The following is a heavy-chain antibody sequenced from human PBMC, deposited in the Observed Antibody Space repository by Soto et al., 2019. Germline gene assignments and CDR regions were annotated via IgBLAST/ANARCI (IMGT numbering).Heavy chain of an antibody. CDR1: GGTFSSYA. V-gene: IGHV1-69*13. CDR3: ARDRADPYYGMDV. CDR2: IIPIFGTA. J-gene: IGHJ6*02. Sequence: ASVKVSCKASGGTFSSYAISWVRQAPGQGLEWMGGIIPIFGTANYAQKFQGRVTITADESTSTAYMELSSLRSEDTAVYYCARDRADPYYGMDVWGQGTTVTVSS.